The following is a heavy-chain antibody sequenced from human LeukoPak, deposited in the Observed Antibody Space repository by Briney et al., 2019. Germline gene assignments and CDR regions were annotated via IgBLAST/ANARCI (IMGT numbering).Heavy chain of an antibody. D-gene: IGHD3-10*01. CDR3: ARGYAGSPDY. V-gene: IGHV3-74*03. J-gene: IGHJ4*02. CDR1: GFTFSGYW. CDR2: INGDGSTT. Sequence: GVSLRLSCAASGFTFSGYWMHWVRQAPGKGLVWVALINGDGSTTTHADSVKGRFTISRDNAKNTAYLQMNSLRDEDTAVYYCARGYAGSPDYWGQGTLVTVSA.